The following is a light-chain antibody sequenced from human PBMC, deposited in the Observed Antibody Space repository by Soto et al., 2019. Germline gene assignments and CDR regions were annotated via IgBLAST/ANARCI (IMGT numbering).Light chain of an antibody. CDR3: QQYDDLPPFN. Sequence: DIQMTQSPSSLSASVGDRVSITCQASHDISENLNWYQQKPGKDPKLQSSDASTLETGVPLRFTGGGSGTHFTVTLNTLQPEDAATYYFQQYDDLPPFNFGPGTTVNIK. CDR2: DAS. J-gene: IGKJ3*01. CDR1: HDISEN. V-gene: IGKV1-33*01.